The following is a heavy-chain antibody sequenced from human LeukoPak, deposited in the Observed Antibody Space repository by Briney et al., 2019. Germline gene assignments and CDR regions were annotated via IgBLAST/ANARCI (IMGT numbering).Heavy chain of an antibody. CDR2: ISGSGAKT. CDR3: SKDPVPHGDGLYWFDP. D-gene: IGHD1-14*01. J-gene: IGHJ5*02. Sequence: PGGSLRLSCAASGFTFSNYAVSWVRQAPGKGLEWVPGISGSGAKTYYADSVKGRFTISRDNSRNTLYIQMNSLRVEDTAVYYCSKDPVPHGDGLYWFDPWGQGTLVTVSS. CDR1: GFTFSNYA. V-gene: IGHV3-23*01.